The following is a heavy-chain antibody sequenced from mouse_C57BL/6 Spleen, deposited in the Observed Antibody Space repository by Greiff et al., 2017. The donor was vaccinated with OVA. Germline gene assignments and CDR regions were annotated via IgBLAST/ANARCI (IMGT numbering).Heavy chain of an antibody. CDR2: IDPSDSYT. CDR3: ARVWLREGFDY. Sequence: QVQLQQPGAELVKPGASVKLSCKAPGYTFTSYWMQWVKQRPGQGLEWIGEIDPSDSYTNYNQKFKGKATLTVDTSSSTAYMQLSSLTSEDSAVYYCARVWLREGFDYWGKGTTLTVSS. J-gene: IGHJ2*01. CDR1: GYTFTSYW. V-gene: IGHV1-50*01. D-gene: IGHD2-2*01.